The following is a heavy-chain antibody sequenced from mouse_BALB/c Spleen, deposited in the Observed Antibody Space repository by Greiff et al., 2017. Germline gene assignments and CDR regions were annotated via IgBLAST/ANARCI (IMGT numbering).Heavy chain of an antibody. CDR1: GFSLTSYG. D-gene: IGHD2-14*01. Sequence: QVQLKESGPGLVAPSQSLSITCTVSGFSLTSYGVSWVRQPPGKGLEWLGVLWGDGSTNYHSALISRLSISKDNSKSQVFLKLNSLQTDDTATYYCAKEVYYRYDYAMDYWGQGTSVTVSS. V-gene: IGHV2-3*01. CDR3: AKEVYYRYDYAMDY. CDR2: LWGDGST. J-gene: IGHJ4*01.